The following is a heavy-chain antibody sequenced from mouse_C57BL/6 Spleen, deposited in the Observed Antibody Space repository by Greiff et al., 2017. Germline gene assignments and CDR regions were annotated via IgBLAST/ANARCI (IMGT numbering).Heavy chain of an antibody. CDR2: ISDGGSYT. CDR3: AREGPGYDVDY. J-gene: IGHJ2*01. D-gene: IGHD2-2*01. V-gene: IGHV5-4*01. CDR1: GFTFSSYA. Sequence: EVKLMESGGGLVKPGGSLKLSCAASGFTFSSYAMSWVRQTPEKRLEWVATISDGGSYTNYPDNVKGRFTISRDNAKNNLYLQMSHLKSEDTAMYYCAREGPGYDVDYWGQGTTLTVSS.